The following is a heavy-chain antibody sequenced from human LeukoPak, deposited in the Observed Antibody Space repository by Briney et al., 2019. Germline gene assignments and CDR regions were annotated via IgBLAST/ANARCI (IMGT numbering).Heavy chain of an antibody. D-gene: IGHD2-15*01. CDR3: ASLVVVGYSLNDY. J-gene: IGHJ4*02. CDR2: IYYSGST. CDR1: GGSISSYY. V-gene: IGHV4-59*12. Sequence: SETLSLTCTVSGGSISSYYWSWIRQPPGKGLEWIGYIYYSGSTNYNPSLKSRVTISVDTSKNQFSLKLSSVTAADTAVYYCASLVVVGYSLNDYWGQGTLVTVSS.